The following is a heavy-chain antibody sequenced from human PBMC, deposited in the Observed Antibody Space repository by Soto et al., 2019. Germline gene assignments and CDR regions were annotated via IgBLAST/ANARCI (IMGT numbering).Heavy chain of an antibody. CDR3: ARTHGYTMVRGVSLEYNWFDP. D-gene: IGHD3-10*01. CDR1: GGSISSGGYY. CDR2: IYYSGST. Sequence: SETLSLTCTVSGGSISSGGYYWSWIRQHPGKGLEWIGYIYYSGSTYYNPSLKSRVTISVDTSKNQFSLKLSSVTAADTAVYYCARTHGYTMVRGVSLEYNWFDPWGQGTLVTVSS. V-gene: IGHV4-31*03. J-gene: IGHJ5*02.